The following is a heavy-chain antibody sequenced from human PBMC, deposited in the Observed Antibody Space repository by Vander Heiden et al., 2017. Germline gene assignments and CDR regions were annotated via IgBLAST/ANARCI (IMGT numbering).Heavy chain of an antibody. Sequence: EVQLVESGGGLVKPGGSLRLSCAASGFTFSNAWMNWVRQAPGKGLEWVGRIKSKTDGGTTDYAAPVKGRFTISRDDSKNTLYLQMKSMKTEETAVYYFTTAAYYDSSGPYDYWGHGTMVTVSS. D-gene: IGHD3-22*01. CDR1: GFTFSNAW. CDR2: IKSKTDGGTT. V-gene: IGHV3-15*07. J-gene: IGHJ4*01. CDR3: TTAAYYDSSGPYDY.